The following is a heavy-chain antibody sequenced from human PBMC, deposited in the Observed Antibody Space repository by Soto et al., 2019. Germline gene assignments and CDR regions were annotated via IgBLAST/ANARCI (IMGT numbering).Heavy chain of an antibody. J-gene: IGHJ4*02. Sequence: GGSLRLSCAASGFTFSSYAMSWVRQAPGKGLEWVSAISGSGGSTYYADSVKGRFTISRDNSKNTLYLQMNSLRAEDTAVYYCAKDHREGSLRNYFDYWGQGTLVTVSS. D-gene: IGHD1-26*01. V-gene: IGHV3-23*01. CDR3: AKDHREGSLRNYFDY. CDR1: GFTFSSYA. CDR2: ISGSGGST.